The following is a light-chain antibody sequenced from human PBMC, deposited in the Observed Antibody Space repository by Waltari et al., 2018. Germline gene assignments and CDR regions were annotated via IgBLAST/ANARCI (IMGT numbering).Light chain of an antibody. J-gene: IGLJ2*01. V-gene: IGLV2-11*01. CDR1: SSDVGGYKY. CDR3: CSYAGGYPFVV. Sequence: QSALTQPRSVSGSPGQSVTISCTGTSSDVGGYKYVSWYQVLPGKAPQLLISEVSKRPSRVPSRFSGSKSGNTASLPISGLQAEDEAEYYCCSYAGGYPFVVFGLVTNLAVL. CDR2: EVS.